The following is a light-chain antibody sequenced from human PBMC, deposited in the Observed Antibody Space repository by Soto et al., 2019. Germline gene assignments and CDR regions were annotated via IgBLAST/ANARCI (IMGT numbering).Light chain of an antibody. CDR3: QQYNSYPLT. CDR1: QSISSW. J-gene: IGKJ4*01. CDR2: EAS. Sequence: DIQKTQSPSTLSASAGDRVTITCRASQSISSWLAWYQQKPGKAPKLLIHEASSLESGVPSRFSGSGSETEFTLTISSLQPDDFATYYCQQYNSYPLTFGGGTKVEIK. V-gene: IGKV1-5*03.